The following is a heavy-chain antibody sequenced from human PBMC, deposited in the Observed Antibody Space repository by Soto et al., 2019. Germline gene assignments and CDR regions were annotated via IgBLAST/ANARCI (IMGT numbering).Heavy chain of an antibody. V-gene: IGHV3-53*01. CDR2: IYSGGST. CDR3: ARDLTRRIFGVAYTGNDHYAMDV. D-gene: IGHD3-3*01. Sequence: GGSLRLSCAASGFTVSSNYMSWVRQAPGKGLEWVSVIYSGGSTYYADSVKGRFTISRDNSKNTLYLQMNSLRAEDTAVYYCARDLTRRIFGVAYTGNDHYAMDVWGQGTTVTVSS. J-gene: IGHJ6*02. CDR1: GFTVSSNY.